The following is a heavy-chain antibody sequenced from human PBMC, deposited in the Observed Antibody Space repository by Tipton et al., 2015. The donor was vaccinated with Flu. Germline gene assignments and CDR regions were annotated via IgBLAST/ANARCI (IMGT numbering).Heavy chain of an antibody. CDR3: ARDRSGSYGAVDY. CDR2: IYYSGRT. CDR1: GGSISRSSYN. V-gene: IGHV4-39*02. J-gene: IGHJ4*02. D-gene: IGHD1-26*01. Sequence: TLSLTCTDSGGSISRSSYNWGWIRQPPGKGLEWIASIYYSGRTYYNPSLKSRVTISVDTSKNHFSLNLRSVTAADTAVYYCARDRSGSYGAVDYWGQGTLVTVSS.